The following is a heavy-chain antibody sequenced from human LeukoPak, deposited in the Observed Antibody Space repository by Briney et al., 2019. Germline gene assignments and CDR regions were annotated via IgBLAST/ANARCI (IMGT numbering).Heavy chain of an antibody. Sequence: SETLSLTCTVSGGSISSYYWSWIRQPAGKGLEWIGRIYTSGSTNYNPSLKSRVTMSVDTSKKQFSLKLSSATAADTAVYYCARVLDLSKRGLDAFDIWGQGTMVTVSS. J-gene: IGHJ3*02. CDR1: GGSISSYY. D-gene: IGHD3-16*01. CDR3: ARVLDLSKRGLDAFDI. CDR2: IYTSGST. V-gene: IGHV4-4*07.